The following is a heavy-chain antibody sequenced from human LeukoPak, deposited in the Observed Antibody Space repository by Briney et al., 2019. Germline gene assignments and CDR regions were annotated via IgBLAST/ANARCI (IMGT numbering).Heavy chain of an antibody. V-gene: IGHV3-30*04. CDR2: ISYDGSNK. CDR3: ARGSVSAAAAGLPDDY. CDR1: GFTFSSYA. D-gene: IGHD6-13*01. Sequence: GGSLRLSCAASGFTFSSYAMHWVRQAPGKGLEWVAVISYDGSNKYYADSVKGRFTISRDNSKNTLYLQMNSLRAEDTAVYYCARGSVSAAAAGLPDDYWGQGTLVTVSS. J-gene: IGHJ4*02.